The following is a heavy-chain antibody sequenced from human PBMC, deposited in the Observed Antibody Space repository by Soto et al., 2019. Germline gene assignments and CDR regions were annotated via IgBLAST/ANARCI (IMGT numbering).Heavy chain of an antibody. CDR1: GGSVSSRTYY. D-gene: IGHD4-17*01. V-gene: IGHV4-39*01. Sequence: QLQLQESGPGLVKPSETLSLTCSVSGGSVSSRTYYWGWIRQPPGKGLEWIGSMFYSGSTYYNPSRRSRVTISVDTSKNQFFLKLNSVTAADTAVYYCARHLWRVTTPNWLDPWGQGTLVTVSS. CDR3: ARHLWRVTTPNWLDP. CDR2: MFYSGST. J-gene: IGHJ5*02.